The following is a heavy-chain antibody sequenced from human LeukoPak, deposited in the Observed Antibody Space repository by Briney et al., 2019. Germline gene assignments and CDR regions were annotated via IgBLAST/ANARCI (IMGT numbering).Heavy chain of an antibody. CDR3: ARVVGATKEVDY. CDR2: IYPGDYDT. Sequence: GESLKISCQGSGYKFSNYWIGWVRQVPEKGLEWMGIIYPGDYDTRYSPSFQGQVTIPVDKSISTATLHWSSLKASDTAMYYCARVVGATKEVDYWGQGTLVTVSS. V-gene: IGHV5-51*01. J-gene: IGHJ4*02. CDR1: GYKFSNYW. D-gene: IGHD1-26*01.